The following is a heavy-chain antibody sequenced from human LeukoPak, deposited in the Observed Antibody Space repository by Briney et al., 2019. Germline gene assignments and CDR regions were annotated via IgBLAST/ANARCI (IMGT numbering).Heavy chain of an antibody. CDR3: TKDVVPDSGWDLDY. D-gene: IGHD6-19*01. CDR1: GFTFSTHS. J-gene: IGHJ4*02. CDR2: IYPNGGST. V-gene: IGHV3-23*01. Sequence: PGGSLRLSCAASGFTFSTHSMTWVRQGPGKGLEWVSSIYPNGGSTFYADSVKGRFTISRDNSKNTLYLQMSSLRTEDTAIYYCTKDVVPDSGWDLDYWGQGTLVTVSS.